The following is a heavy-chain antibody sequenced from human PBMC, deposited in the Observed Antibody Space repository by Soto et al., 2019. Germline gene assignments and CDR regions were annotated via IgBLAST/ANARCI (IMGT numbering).Heavy chain of an antibody. J-gene: IGHJ3*02. D-gene: IGHD3-3*01. Sequence: QLHLVHSGAVVKKPGASVTVSCSASGYPVTAYYMHWVRQAPGGGLEWMGGINPATGAAKYTQTFQGRVTMTRDTSTSTVFMELSGLTSEDTAVFYCARGGGVGVAGSAAFEMWGQGTLVTVSS. CDR2: INPATGAA. CDR1: GYPVTAYY. V-gene: IGHV1-2*02. CDR3: ARGGGVGVAGSAAFEM.